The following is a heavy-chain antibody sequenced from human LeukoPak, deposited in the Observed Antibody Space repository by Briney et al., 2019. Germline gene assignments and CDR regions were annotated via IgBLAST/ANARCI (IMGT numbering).Heavy chain of an antibody. CDR2: ISAYSGNT. CDR1: GYTFTSYG. D-gene: IGHD3-10*01. Sequence: ASVKVSCKASGYTFTSYGISWVRQAPGQGLEWMGWISAYSGNTNYAQKLQGRVTMTTDTSTSTAYMELRSLRSDDTAVYYCARTRGYYYYYGMDVWGQGTTVTVSS. J-gene: IGHJ6*02. CDR3: ARTRGYYYYYGMDV. V-gene: IGHV1-18*01.